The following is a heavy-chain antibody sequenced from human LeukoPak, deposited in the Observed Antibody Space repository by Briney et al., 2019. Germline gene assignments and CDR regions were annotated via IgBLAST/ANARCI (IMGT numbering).Heavy chain of an antibody. CDR2: IIPIFGTA. CDR3: ARGKDAYCSSTSCSFDP. D-gene: IGHD2-2*01. Sequence: SVKASCKASGGTFSSYAISWVRQAPGQGLEWMGGIIPIFGTANYAQKFQGRVTITADESTSTAYMELSSLRSEDAAVYYCARGKDAYCSSTSCSFDPWGQGTLVTVSS. J-gene: IGHJ5*02. CDR1: GGTFSSYA. V-gene: IGHV1-69*01.